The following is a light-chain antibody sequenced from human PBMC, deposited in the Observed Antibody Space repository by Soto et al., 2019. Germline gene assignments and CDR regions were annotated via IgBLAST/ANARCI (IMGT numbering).Light chain of an antibody. J-gene: IGKJ1*01. V-gene: IGKV1-5*03. CDR2: QAS. CDR3: QQYSSHST. CDR1: QSISSW. Sequence: DIRMTQSPSTLSSSLGDRVTITFRASQSISSWLAWYQQKPGKAPKLLIYQASSLENGVPSRFSGSGSGTEFSLTISSLQPDDFATYYCQQYSSHSTFGQGTKVDIK.